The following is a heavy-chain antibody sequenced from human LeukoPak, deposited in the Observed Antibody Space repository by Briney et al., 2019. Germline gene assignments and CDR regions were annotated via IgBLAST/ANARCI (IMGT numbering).Heavy chain of an antibody. CDR1: GGSISSYY. CDR2: IYYSGST. Sequence: SETLSLTCTVSGGSISSYYWSWIRQPPGKGLEWIGYIYYSGSTNYNPSLKSRVAISVDTSKNQFSLKLSSVTAADTAVYYCARDDGYLIDYWGQGTLVTVSS. V-gene: IGHV4-59*01. CDR3: ARDDGYLIDY. D-gene: IGHD5-24*01. J-gene: IGHJ4*02.